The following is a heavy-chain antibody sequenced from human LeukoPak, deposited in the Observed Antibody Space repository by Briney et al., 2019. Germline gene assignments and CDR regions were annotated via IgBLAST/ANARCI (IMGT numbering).Heavy chain of an antibody. CDR2: IYYSGST. CDR3: ARDRQATTAYDAFDI. D-gene: IGHD4-17*01. J-gene: IGHJ3*02. CDR1: GDSISSYY. V-gene: IGHV4-59*01. Sequence: SETLSLTCTVSGDSISSYYWSWIRQPPGRGLEWIGYIYYSGSTKYNPSLKSRVTISVDTSKNQFSLKLSSVTAADTAVYYCARDRQATTAYDAFDIWGRGTMVTVSS.